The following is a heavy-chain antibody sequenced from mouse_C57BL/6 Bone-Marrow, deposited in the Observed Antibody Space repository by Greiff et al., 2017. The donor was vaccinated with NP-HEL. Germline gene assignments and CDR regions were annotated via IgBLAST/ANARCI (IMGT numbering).Heavy chain of an antibody. V-gene: IGHV5-4*01. CDR3: ARERAYYGSSPFAY. CDR2: ISDGGSYT. Sequence: EVQLQQSGGGLVKPGGPLKLSCAASGFTFSSYAMSWVRQTPEKRLEWVATISDGGSYTYYPDNVKGRFTISRDNAKNNLYLQMSHLKSEDTAMYYCARERAYYGSSPFAYWGQGTLVTVSA. D-gene: IGHD1-1*01. J-gene: IGHJ3*01. CDR1: GFTFSSYA.